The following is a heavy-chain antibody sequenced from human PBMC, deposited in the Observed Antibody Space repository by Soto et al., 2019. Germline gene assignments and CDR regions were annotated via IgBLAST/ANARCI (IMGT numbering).Heavy chain of an antibody. Sequence: XSVKVSCKASGCTFTSYAMHWVRQAPGQRLEWMGWINAGNGNTKYSQKFQGRVTITRDTSASTAYMELSSLRSEDTAVYYCARDAVFGVVITFYYGMDVWGQGTTVTVSS. D-gene: IGHD3-3*01. CDR1: GCTFTSYA. CDR3: ARDAVFGVVITFYYGMDV. J-gene: IGHJ6*02. V-gene: IGHV1-3*01. CDR2: INAGNGNT.